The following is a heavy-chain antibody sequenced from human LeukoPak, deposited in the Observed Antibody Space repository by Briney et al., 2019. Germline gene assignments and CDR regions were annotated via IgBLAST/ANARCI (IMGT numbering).Heavy chain of an antibody. J-gene: IGHJ4*02. CDR1: GGTFSSYA. CDR3: ARDLYGDYGDDY. Sequence: ASVKVSCKASGGTFSSYAISWVQQAPGQGLEWMGGIIPIFGTANYAQKFQGRVTITADKSTSTAYMELSSLRSEDTAVYYCARDLYGDYGDDYWGQGTLVTVSS. V-gene: IGHV1-69*06. D-gene: IGHD4-17*01. CDR2: IIPIFGTA.